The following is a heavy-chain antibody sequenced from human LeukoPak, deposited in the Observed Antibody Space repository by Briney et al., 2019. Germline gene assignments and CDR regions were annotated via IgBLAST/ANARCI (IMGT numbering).Heavy chain of an antibody. CDR3: ARDPNLGYCSGGSCSGGN. Sequence: GGSLRLSCAASGFTFSSYSMNWVRQAPGEGLEWVSSISSSSSYIYYADSVKGRFTISRDNAKNSLYLQMNSLRAEDTAVYYCARDPNLGYCSGGSCSGGNWGQGTLVTVSS. D-gene: IGHD2-15*01. CDR1: GFTFSSYS. CDR2: ISSSSSYI. V-gene: IGHV3-21*01. J-gene: IGHJ4*02.